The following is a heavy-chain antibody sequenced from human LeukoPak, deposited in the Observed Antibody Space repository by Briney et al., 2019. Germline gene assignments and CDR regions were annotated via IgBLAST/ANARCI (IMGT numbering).Heavy chain of an antibody. CDR2: IYHSGTT. Sequence: SETLSLTCSVSGFSLTSGYYWGWIRQPPGQGLEWIGRIYHSGTTHFNPSFKSRVTISVDTSKNQFSLKLSSVTAADTAVYYCAQERKYNYYMDVWGKGTTVIISS. J-gene: IGHJ6*03. V-gene: IGHV4-38-2*02. CDR1: GFSLTSGYY. CDR3: AQERKYNYYMDV.